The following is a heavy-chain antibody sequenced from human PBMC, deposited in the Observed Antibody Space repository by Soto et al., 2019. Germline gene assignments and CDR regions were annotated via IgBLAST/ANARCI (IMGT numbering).Heavy chain of an antibody. Sequence: SETLSLTCTVSGGSISSGGYYWSWIRQHPGKGLEWIGYIYYSGSTYYNPSLKSRVTISVDTSKNQFSLKLSSVTAADTAVYYCASTTVKAGRAYYYMDVWGKGTTVTVSS. D-gene: IGHD4-4*01. CDR3: ASTTVKAGRAYYYMDV. CDR2: IYYSGST. V-gene: IGHV4-31*03. CDR1: GGSISSGGYY. J-gene: IGHJ6*03.